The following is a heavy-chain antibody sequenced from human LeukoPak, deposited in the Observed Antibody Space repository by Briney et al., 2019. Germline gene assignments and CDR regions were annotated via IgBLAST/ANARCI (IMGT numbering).Heavy chain of an antibody. Sequence: GGSLRLSCVASGFTFSNYWMSWVRQAPGKGLEWVANIHQDGIEIYYVDSVRSRFTASRDNAKNSLNLLMNSLRAGDTAVYYCARASRYCISTSCNGFHFDQWGQGTLVTVSS. CDR1: GFTFSNYW. J-gene: IGHJ4*02. CDR3: ARASRYCISTSCNGFHFDQ. CDR2: IHQDGIEI. V-gene: IGHV3-7*01. D-gene: IGHD2-2*01.